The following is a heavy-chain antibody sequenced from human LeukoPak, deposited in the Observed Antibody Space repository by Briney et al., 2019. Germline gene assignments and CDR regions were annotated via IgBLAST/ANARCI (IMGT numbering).Heavy chain of an antibody. CDR3: ARTYGSGIGNTFDI. CDR2: IDPSDSYT. Sequence: GESLKISCKGSGYSFTAYWISWVRQMPGKGLKWMGRIDPSDSYTNTSPSFQGHVTTSADRSLTTAYLQWSSLKASDTAMYYCARTYGSGIGNTFDIWGQGTMVSVSS. J-gene: IGHJ3*02. D-gene: IGHD3-10*01. V-gene: IGHV5-10-1*01. CDR1: GYSFTAYW.